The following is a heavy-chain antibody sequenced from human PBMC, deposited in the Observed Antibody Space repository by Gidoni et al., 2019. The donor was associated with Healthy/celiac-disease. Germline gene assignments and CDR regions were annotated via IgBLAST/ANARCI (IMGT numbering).Heavy chain of an antibody. D-gene: IGHD7-27*01. CDR3: ARVTGDLSKDFDY. CDR1: GGSISSYS. CDR2: IYYSGST. J-gene: IGHJ4*02. V-gene: IGHV4-59*01. Sequence: QVQLPESGPGLVKPSETLSLTCTVSGGSISSYSWSWIRQPPGKGLEWIGYIYYSGSTNYNPSLKSRVTISVDTSKNQFSLKLSSVTAADTAVYYCARVTGDLSKDFDYWGQGTLVTVSS.